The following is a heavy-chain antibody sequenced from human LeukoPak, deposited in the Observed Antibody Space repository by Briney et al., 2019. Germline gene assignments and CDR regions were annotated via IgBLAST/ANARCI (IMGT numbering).Heavy chain of an antibody. D-gene: IGHD2-21*02. V-gene: IGHV4-30-2*01. J-gene: IGHJ5*02. CDR3: ARTPTYCGGDCYYFDP. CDR1: GGSISSSGYS. Sequence: SQTLSLTCAVSGGSISSSGYSWSWIRQPPGKGLEWIGYIHHTGSTYYNPSLKSRVTISVDRSKNQFSLKLSSVTAADTAMYFCARTPTYCGGDCYYFDPWGQGTLVTVSS. CDR2: IHHTGST.